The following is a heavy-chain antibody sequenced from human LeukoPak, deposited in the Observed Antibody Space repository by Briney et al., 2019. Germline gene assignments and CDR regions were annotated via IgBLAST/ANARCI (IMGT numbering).Heavy chain of an antibody. CDR1: GYTFTSYD. J-gene: IGHJ5*02. V-gene: IGHV1-18*01. CDR3: ARDVVRGVFRFDP. D-gene: IGHD3-10*01. Sequence: GASVKVSCKASGYTFTSYDINWVRQATGQGLEWMGWISAYNGNTNYAQKLQGRVTMTTDTSTSTAYMELRSLRSDDTAVYYCARDVVRGVFRFDPWGQGTLVTVSS. CDR2: ISAYNGNT.